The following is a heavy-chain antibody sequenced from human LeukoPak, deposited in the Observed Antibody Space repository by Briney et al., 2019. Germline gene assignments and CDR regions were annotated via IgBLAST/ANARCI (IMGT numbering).Heavy chain of an antibody. CDR2: IQYDGSKT. CDR1: GFTFSSYG. V-gene: IGHV3-33*05. CDR3: ARDGGYGGNPNDAFDM. Sequence: GGSLRLSCAASGFTFSSYGMHWVRQAPGKGLEWITAIQYDGSKTYYADSVKGRFTISRDNSKNTLYLQMNSLRAEDTAVYYCARDGGYGGNPNDAFDMWGQGTMVTVSS. D-gene: IGHD4-23*01. J-gene: IGHJ3*02.